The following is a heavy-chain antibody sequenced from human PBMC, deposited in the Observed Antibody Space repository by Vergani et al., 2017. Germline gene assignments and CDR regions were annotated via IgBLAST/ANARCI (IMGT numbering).Heavy chain of an antibody. J-gene: IGHJ6*02. CDR2: ISGSGGST. V-gene: IGHV3-23*01. D-gene: IGHD5-12*01. CDR3: AKANPRNSGYDYLYYYHAMDV. CDR1: GITFNHYA. Sequence: EVQLLQSEGAVVQPGGSLRLSCAASGITFNHYAMNWVRQAPGKGLEWVSGISGSGGSTYYAGSVKGRFTISRDSSKNTLYLQMNSLSAGDTAVYYCAKANPRNSGYDYLYYYHAMDVWGQGTTVTVSS.